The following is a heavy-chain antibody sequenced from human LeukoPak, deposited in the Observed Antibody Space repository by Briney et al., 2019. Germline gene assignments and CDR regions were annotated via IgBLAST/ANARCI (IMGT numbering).Heavy chain of an antibody. V-gene: IGHV3-23*01. CDR2: ISGSGGST. D-gene: IGHD3-9*01. Sequence: PGGSLRLSCAASGFTFSSYAMSWVRQAPGKGLEWVSAISGSGGSTYYADSVKGRFTISRDNSKNTLYLQMNSLRAEDTAVYYCAKGTERGYYDILTGYFDYWGQGTLVTVSS. CDR1: GFTFSSYA. CDR3: AKGTERGYYDILTGYFDY. J-gene: IGHJ4*02.